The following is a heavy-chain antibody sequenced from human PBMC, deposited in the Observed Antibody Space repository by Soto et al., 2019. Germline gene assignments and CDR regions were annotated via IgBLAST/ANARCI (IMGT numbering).Heavy chain of an antibody. Sequence: QVQLQESGPGLVKPSQTLSLTCTVSGGSISSGGYYWSWIRQHPGKGLEWIGYIYYSGSTYYNPSLKSRVTIAVDTSKNQFSLKLSSVTAADTAVYSCTRGGEVGATFDYWGQGTLVTVSS. V-gene: IGHV4-31*03. D-gene: IGHD1-26*01. J-gene: IGHJ4*02. CDR3: TRGGEVGATFDY. CDR2: IYYSGST. CDR1: GGSISSGGYY.